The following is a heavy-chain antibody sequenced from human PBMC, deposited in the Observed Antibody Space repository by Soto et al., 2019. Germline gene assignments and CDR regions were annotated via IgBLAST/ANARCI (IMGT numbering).Heavy chain of an antibody. V-gene: IGHV4-61*08. J-gene: IGHJ5*02. CDR1: GVSLSIGGLG. Sequence: SLWLPCTVCGVSLSIGGLGWSWLRPPPGKGLEWIGYIYYSGSTNHNPSLKSRVTISVDTSKNQFSLKLSSVTAADTAVYYCARENGSSPYTGFAHWGKGTLFTVSS. CDR3: ARENGSSPYTGFAH. D-gene: IGHD1-26*01. CDR2: IYYSGST.